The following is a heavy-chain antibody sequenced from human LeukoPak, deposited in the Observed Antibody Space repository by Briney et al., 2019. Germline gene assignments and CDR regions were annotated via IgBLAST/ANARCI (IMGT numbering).Heavy chain of an antibody. CDR2: IYYSGST. V-gene: IGHV4-31*03. D-gene: IGHD3-10*01. Sequence: SETLSLTCTVSGGSISSGGYYWSWIRQHPGKGLEWIGYIYYSGSTYYNPSLKSRVTISVDTSKNQFSLKLSSVTAADTAVYYCARGLSGGAPYYFDYWGQGTLVTVSS. CDR3: ARGLSGGAPYYFDY. CDR1: GGSISSGGYY. J-gene: IGHJ4*02.